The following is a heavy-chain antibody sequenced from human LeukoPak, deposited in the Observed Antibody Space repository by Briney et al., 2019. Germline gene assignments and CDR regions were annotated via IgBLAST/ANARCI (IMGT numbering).Heavy chain of an antibody. CDR3: AKDLNYGGPPWGDAFDI. D-gene: IGHD4-23*01. J-gene: IGHJ3*02. CDR2: IYYSGST. V-gene: IGHV4-59*01. CDR1: GGSISSYY. Sequence: SETLSLTCTVSGGSISSYYWSWIRQPPGKGLEWIGYIYYSGSTNYNPSLKSRVTISVDTSKNQFSLKLSSVTAADTAVYYCAKDLNYGGPPWGDAFDIWGQGTMVTVSS.